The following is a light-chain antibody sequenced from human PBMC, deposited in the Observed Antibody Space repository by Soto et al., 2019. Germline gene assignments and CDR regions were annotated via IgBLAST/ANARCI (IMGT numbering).Light chain of an antibody. Sequence: QSALTQPASVSGSPGQSITISCTGTSSDVGGYNYVSWYQQHPGKPPKLMIFDVNNRPSGISNRFSGSKSGNTASLTISGLQAEDEADYYCFSYTSSGTMVFGGGTKLTVL. J-gene: IGLJ2*01. CDR2: DVN. CDR3: FSYTSSGTMV. V-gene: IGLV2-14*03. CDR1: SSDVGGYNY.